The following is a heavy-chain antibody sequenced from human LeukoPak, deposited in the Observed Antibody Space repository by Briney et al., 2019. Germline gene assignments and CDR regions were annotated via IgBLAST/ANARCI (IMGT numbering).Heavy chain of an antibody. CDR1: GFTFGTDW. D-gene: IGHD1-26*01. V-gene: IGHV3-74*01. J-gene: IGHJ1*01. Sequence: PGGALRLSCAASGFTFGTDWMNWVRQAPGKGLVWVSRINSDGSSISYADSVKGRFTISRDNAKNTLYLQMNRLRAEDTAVSYCGGGGYLDAYWDQGLLVTASS. CDR3: GGGGYLDAY. CDR2: INSDGSSI.